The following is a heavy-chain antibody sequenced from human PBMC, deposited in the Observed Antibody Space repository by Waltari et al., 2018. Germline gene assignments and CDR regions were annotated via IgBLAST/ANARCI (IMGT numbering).Heavy chain of an antibody. CDR1: GSILTGHH. CDR3: ARDYGRRFDS. J-gene: IGHJ4*02. CDR2: ISPNSGGT. Sequence: QVQLGQSGAEVKKPGASVPVSCKTSGSILTGHHLHRVRQAPGQGLEWMGWISPNSGGTHYSQKFQDRVTITRDTSISTAYMELSSLRFDDTAVYYCARDYGRRFDSWGQGTLVTVSS. D-gene: IGHD4-17*01. V-gene: IGHV1-2*02.